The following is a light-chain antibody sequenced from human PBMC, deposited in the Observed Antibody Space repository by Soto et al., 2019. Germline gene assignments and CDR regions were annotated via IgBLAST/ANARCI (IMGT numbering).Light chain of an antibody. J-gene: IGKJ1*01. Sequence: EILLTQSPGTLSLSPGERATLSCRASQTVSSSLAWYQQKPGQAPRLLIYGASSRVTGIPDRFSGSGSGTDFTLTISRLEPEDFAVYYCQHYGSSRTFGQGTKVDIK. CDR3: QHYGSSRT. CDR2: GAS. CDR1: QTVSSS. V-gene: IGKV3-20*01.